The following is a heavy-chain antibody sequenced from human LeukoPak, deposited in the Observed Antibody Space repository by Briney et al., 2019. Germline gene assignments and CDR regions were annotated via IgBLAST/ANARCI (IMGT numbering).Heavy chain of an antibody. Sequence: SVKVSCKASGGSFNSDVITWVRQAPGQGLEWMGRIIPMLNVANSAQKFQGRVTITADKSTNTAHMELSSLRSEDTAVYYCTREGVYSPDGSGYHRDAFDIWGQGTVVTVSS. J-gene: IGHJ3*02. D-gene: IGHD3-22*01. CDR2: IIPMLNVA. V-gene: IGHV1-69*04. CDR1: GGSFNSDV. CDR3: TREGVYSPDGSGYHRDAFDI.